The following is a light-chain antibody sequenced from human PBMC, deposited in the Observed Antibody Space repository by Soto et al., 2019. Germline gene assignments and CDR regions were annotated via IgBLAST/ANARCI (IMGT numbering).Light chain of an antibody. CDR1: QSVSSY. V-gene: IGKV3-11*01. CDR3: QQRSNWPT. CDR2: DAS. Sequence: EIELTQSPATLSLSPGERATLSCRASQSVSSYLAWYQQKPGQAPRLLIYDASNRATGIPARFSGSGSGTAFTLTISSLEPEDFAVYYCQQRSNWPTFGGGTKVEIK. J-gene: IGKJ4*01.